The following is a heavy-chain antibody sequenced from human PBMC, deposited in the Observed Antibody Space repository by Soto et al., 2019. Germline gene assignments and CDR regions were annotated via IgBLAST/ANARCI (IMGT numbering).Heavy chain of an antibody. CDR3: ARYCSGGSCYYAFDI. CDR1: GFTFSSYA. Sequence: EVQLLESGGGLVQPGGSLRLSCAASGFTFSSYAMRWVRQAPGKGLEWVSAISGSGGSTYYADSVKGRFTISRDNSKNTLYLQRNSLRAEDTAVYYCARYCSGGSCYYAFDIWGRGTMVTVSS. J-gene: IGHJ3*02. D-gene: IGHD2-15*01. V-gene: IGHV3-23*01. CDR2: ISGSGGST.